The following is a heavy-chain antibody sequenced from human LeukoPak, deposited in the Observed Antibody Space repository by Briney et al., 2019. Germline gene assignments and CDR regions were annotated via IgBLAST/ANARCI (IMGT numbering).Heavy chain of an antibody. CDR1: GASFSSHG. V-gene: IGHV4-59*11. CDR3: ARRLVAAAGTWFDR. Sequence: TSESLSLTCTVPGASFSSHGWGWIRQPPGKGLEWFAYIYYSGSTNYSPSLKSRVTISVDTSKNQFYLKVSSVTAADTAVYYCARRLVAAAGTWFDRWGQGTLVTVSS. J-gene: IGHJ5*02. CDR2: IYYSGST. D-gene: IGHD6-13*01.